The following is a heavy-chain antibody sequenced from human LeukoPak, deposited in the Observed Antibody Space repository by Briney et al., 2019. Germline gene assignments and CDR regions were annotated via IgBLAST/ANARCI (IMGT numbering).Heavy chain of an antibody. V-gene: IGHV1-69*05. CDR2: IIPIFGTA. CDR3: AGGRYYDFWSGYYPVVDSSARH. J-gene: IGHJ4*02. D-gene: IGHD3-3*01. Sequence: SVKVSCKASGGTFSSYAISWVRQAPGQGLEWMGGIIPIFGTANYAQKFQGRVTITTDESTSTAYMELSSLRSEDTAVYYCAGGRYYDFWSGYYPVVDSSARHWGQGTLVTVSS. CDR1: GGTFSSYA.